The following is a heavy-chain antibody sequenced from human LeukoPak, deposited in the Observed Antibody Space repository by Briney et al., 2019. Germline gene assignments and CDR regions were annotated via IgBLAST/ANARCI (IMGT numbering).Heavy chain of an antibody. CDR1: GGTFSGYY. CDR3: AREDCSGGDCTSSDY. V-gene: IGHV4-34*01. J-gene: IGHJ4*02. CDR2: INPGGST. Sequence: PSETLSLTCAVYGGTFSGYYWSWIRQSPGKGLEWIWEINPGGSTNYNPSLESRVIISVDTSKNQFSLKMDSVRAADTAVYYCAREDCSGGDCTSSDYWGQGTLVTVSS. D-gene: IGHD2-15*01.